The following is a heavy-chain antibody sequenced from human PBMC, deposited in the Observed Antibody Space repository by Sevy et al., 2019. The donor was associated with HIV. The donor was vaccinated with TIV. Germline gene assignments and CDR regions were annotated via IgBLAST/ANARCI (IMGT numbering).Heavy chain of an antibody. J-gene: IGHJ4*01. D-gene: IGHD2-8*01. CDR3: ARDRCTDGVCFRSGYFDY. Sequence: GGSLRLSCAASGFTFDNHAIHWVRQAPGKGLEWVAIISFDGRNEHYADSVKGRFTISRDNSKNTVYLQMTRLRTEDTAVYYCARDRCTDGVCFRSGYFDYWGQGTLVTVSS. CDR1: GFTFDNHA. V-gene: IGHV3-30*04. CDR2: ISFDGRNE.